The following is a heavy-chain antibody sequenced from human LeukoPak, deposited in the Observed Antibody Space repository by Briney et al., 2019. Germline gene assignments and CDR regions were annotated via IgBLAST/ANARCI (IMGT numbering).Heavy chain of an antibody. J-gene: IGHJ3*02. D-gene: IGHD5-12*01. V-gene: IGHV3-48*03. CDR2: ISSSGSTI. CDR3: AGERMDTMGDAFDI. Sequence: PGGSLRLSCAASGFTFSSYEMNWVRQAPGKGLEWVSYISSSGSTIYYADSVKGRFTISRDNAKNSLYLQMNSLRAEDTAVYYCAGERMDTMGDAFDIWGQGTMVTVSS. CDR1: GFTFSSYE.